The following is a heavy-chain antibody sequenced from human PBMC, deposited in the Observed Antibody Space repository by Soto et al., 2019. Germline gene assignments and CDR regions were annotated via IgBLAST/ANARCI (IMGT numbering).Heavy chain of an antibody. V-gene: IGHV3-9*01. Sequence: EVQLVESGGGLIQPGRSLRLSCAASGFTFDNYAMHWVRQAPGKGLEWVSGISWDSGSIDYADSVRGRFTISRDNARNSLYLRMSSLRPEDTALYYWAKDAAYYFDYWGQGTLVTVSS. J-gene: IGHJ4*02. CDR3: AKDAAYYFDY. CDR2: ISWDSGSI. D-gene: IGHD6-25*01. CDR1: GFTFDNYA.